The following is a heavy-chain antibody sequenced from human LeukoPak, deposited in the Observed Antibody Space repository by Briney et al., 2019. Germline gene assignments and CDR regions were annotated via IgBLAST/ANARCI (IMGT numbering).Heavy chain of an antibody. CDR2: IYYSGST. CDR3: ARDSGSYLRLFDY. J-gene: IGHJ4*02. V-gene: IGHV4-39*07. D-gene: IGHD1-26*01. Sequence: SETLSLTCTVSGGSISSSSYYWGWIRQPPGKGLEWIGTIYYSGSTYYNPSLKSRVTISVDTSKNQLSLQLSSVTAADTAVYYCARDSGSYLRLFDYWGQGTLVTVSS. CDR1: GGSISSSSYY.